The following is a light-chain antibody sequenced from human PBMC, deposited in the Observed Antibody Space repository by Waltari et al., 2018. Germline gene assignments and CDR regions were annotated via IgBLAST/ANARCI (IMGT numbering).Light chain of an antibody. CDR1: SSDVGGYNY. Sequence: QSALTQPASVSGSPGQSITISCTGTSSDVGGYNYVSWYQQHPGKAPKLMIYDVSNRPVGVSNRFSGSKSGNTASLTISGLQAEDEADYYCSSYTSSSTLAFGGGTKLTVL. CDR3: SSYTSSSTLA. V-gene: IGLV2-14*03. CDR2: DVS. J-gene: IGLJ2*01.